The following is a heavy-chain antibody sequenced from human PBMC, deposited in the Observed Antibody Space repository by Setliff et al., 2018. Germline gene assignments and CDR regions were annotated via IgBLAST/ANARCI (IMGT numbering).Heavy chain of an antibody. V-gene: IGHV4-61*05. CDR1: GDSLTRSSSW. Sequence: SETLSLTCSVFGDSLTRSSSWWGWIRQPAGKGLEWIGNIYSSGTTKYNPSLKSRVTISVDTSKRQFSLNLLSVTAADTAVYYCARRHCSGGSCYSLNYFDYWGQGTLVTVS. CDR3: ARRHCSGGSCYSLNYFDY. J-gene: IGHJ4*02. CDR2: IYSSGTT. D-gene: IGHD2-15*01.